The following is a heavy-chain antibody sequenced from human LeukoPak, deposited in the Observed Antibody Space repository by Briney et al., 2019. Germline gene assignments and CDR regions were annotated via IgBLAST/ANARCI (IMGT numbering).Heavy chain of an antibody. CDR2: ISGSGGSI. V-gene: IGHV3-23*01. Sequence: GGSLRLSCAASGFTFSSYAMSWIRQAPGKGLEWVSSISGSGGSIYYADSVKGRFTISRDNSKNTLYLQMNSLRAEDTAVYYCAKEHDILTGYYISSFDYWGQGTLVTVSS. D-gene: IGHD3-9*01. CDR1: GFTFSSYA. CDR3: AKEHDILTGYYISSFDY. J-gene: IGHJ4*02.